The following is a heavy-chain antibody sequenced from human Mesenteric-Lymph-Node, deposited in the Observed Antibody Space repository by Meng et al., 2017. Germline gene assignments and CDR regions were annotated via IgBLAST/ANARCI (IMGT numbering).Heavy chain of an antibody. Sequence: SETLSLTCAVGGGSFSSYFWTWIRQPPGKGLEWIGEINYSGITYYNPSLKSRVTISEDTSKNQFSLKLTSVTAADTAVYYCAMRIPQYCPGGNYYSGLGYWGQGTRVTVSS. CDR2: INYSGIT. V-gene: IGHV4-34*01. CDR3: AMRIPQYCPGGNYYSGLGY. CDR1: GGSFSSYF. D-gene: IGHD2-15*01. J-gene: IGHJ4*02.